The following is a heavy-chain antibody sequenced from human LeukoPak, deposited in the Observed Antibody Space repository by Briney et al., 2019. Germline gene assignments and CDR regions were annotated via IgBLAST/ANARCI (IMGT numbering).Heavy chain of an antibody. CDR1: GYTLSSYG. CDR3: SREFPFCGADCFSGVFDI. D-gene: IGHD2-21*02. Sequence: ASVKVSCKASGYTLSSYGINWVRQAPGQGLEWMGWISVINNANTRYAQNFQGRLTMTTDTSTTTAYMELRSLRSDDTAVYYCSREFPFCGADCFSGVFDIWGQGTMVTVS. CDR2: ISVINNANT. V-gene: IGHV1-18*01. J-gene: IGHJ3*02.